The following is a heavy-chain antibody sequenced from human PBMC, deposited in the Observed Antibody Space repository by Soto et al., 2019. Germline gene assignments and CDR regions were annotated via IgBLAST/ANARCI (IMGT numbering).Heavy chain of an antibody. Sequence: ASVKVSCKASAYTLTRYDINWGRQATGPGLEWMGWMNPHSGNTGYAQKFQGRVTMTRNTSISTANTELSSLRSQVTAVYVGAKGGYRDDWGKGTTVTVS. CDR2: MNPHSGNT. J-gene: IGHJ6*03. V-gene: IGHV1-8*01. CDR3: AKGGYRDD. D-gene: IGHD5-12*01. CDR1: AYTLTRYD.